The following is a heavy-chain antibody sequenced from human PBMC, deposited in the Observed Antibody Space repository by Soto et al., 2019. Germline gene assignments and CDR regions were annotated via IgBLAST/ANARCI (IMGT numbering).Heavy chain of an antibody. J-gene: IGHJ4*02. CDR1: GFTFSNYG. V-gene: IGHV3-33*01. Sequence: QVQLVESGGGVVQPGRSLRLSCAASGFTFSNYGMHWVRQAPGKGLERVAVIWYDGSNRYYADSVKGRFTISRDNSKNTLYLQMNSLRAEDSAVYYCARELQYSSSSDFDSWGQGTLVTVSS. CDR2: IWYDGSNR. CDR3: ARELQYSSSSDFDS. D-gene: IGHD6-6*01.